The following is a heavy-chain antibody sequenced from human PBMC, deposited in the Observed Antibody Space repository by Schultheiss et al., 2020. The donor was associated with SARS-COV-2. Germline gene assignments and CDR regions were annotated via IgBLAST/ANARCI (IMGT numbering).Heavy chain of an antibody. V-gene: IGHV3-21*01. D-gene: IGHD6-19*01. CDR1: GFTFSSYS. CDR3: AKEAGTSWYFDL. J-gene: IGHJ2*01. Sequence: GGSLRLSCAASGFTFSSYSMNWVRQAPGKGLEWVSSISSSSSYIYYADSVKGRFTISRDNAKNSLYLQMNSLRAEDTAVYYCAKEAGTSWYFDLWGRGTLVTVSS. CDR2: ISSSSSYI.